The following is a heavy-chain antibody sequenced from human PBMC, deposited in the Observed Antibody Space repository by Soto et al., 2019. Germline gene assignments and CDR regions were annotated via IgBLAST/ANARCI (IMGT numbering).Heavy chain of an antibody. V-gene: IGHV4-61*01. CDR3: ARDSDCSGGNCFEYAQH. J-gene: IGHJ1*01. Sequence: PSETLSLTCSVSHVSVTTGNYYWSWIRQPPGKGLEWIGYIYYSGSTDYRPSLKSRVTISVDTSKNQFSLKLNSVTAADTAVYYCARDSDCSGGNCFEYAQHWGQGTLVTVSS. D-gene: IGHD2-15*01. CDR1: HVSVTTGNYY. CDR2: IYYSGST.